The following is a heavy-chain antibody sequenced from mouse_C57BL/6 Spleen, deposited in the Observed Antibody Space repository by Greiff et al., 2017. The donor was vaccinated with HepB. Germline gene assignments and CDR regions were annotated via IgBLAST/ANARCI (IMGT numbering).Heavy chain of an antibody. CDR2: IDPEDGDT. Sequence: VQLKQSGAELVRPGASVKLSCTASGFNIKDYYMHWVKQRPEQGLEWIGRIDPEDGDTEYAPKFQGKATMTADTSSNKAYRQLSSLPSEDTAVYYCTTNDYCNSPFAYWGQGTLVTVSA. CDR1: GFNIKDYY. J-gene: IGHJ3*01. V-gene: IGHV14-1*01. D-gene: IGHD2-1*01. CDR3: TTNDYCNSPFAY.